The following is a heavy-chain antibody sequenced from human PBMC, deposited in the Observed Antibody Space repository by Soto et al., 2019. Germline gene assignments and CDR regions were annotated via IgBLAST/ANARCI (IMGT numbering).Heavy chain of an antibody. CDR3: ASLWFGEFWFDP. CDR2: IDPSDSYT. D-gene: IGHD3-10*01. V-gene: IGHV5-10-1*01. Sequence: RGESLKISCKGSGYSFTSYWISWVRQMPGKGLEWMGRIDPSDSYTNYSPSFQGHVTISADKSISTAYLQWSSLKASDTAMYYCASLWFGEFWFDPWGQGTLVTVSS. CDR1: GYSFTSYW. J-gene: IGHJ5*02.